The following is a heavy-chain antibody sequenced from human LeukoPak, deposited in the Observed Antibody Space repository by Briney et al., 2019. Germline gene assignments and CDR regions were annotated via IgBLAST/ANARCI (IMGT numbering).Heavy chain of an antibody. CDR2: ISDSSTTI. J-gene: IGHJ4*02. D-gene: IGHD3-3*01. Sequence: GRSLRLSCAASGFTFSSYNMNWVRQAPGKGLEWVSYISDSSTTIYYADSVKGRFTISRDNAKNSLYLQMNSLRVEDTAVYYCARDRGGAYDFWSGYYTGYFDYWGQGTLVPVSS. CDR3: ARDRGGAYDFWSGYYTGYFDY. V-gene: IGHV3-48*01. CDR1: GFTFSSYN.